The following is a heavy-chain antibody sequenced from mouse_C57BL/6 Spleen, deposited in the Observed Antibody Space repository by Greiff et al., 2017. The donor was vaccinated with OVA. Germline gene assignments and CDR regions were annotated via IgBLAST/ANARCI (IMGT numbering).Heavy chain of an antibody. V-gene: IGHV1-26*01. D-gene: IGHD2-4*01. Sequence: VQLQQSGPELVKPGASVKISCKASGYTFTDYYMNWVKQSHGKSLEWIGDINPNNGGTSYNQKFKGKATLTVDKSSSTAYMELRSLTSEDSAVYYCARGAGVYYDYDVHFDVWGTGTTVTVSS. CDR2: INPNNGGT. CDR1: GYTFTDYY. J-gene: IGHJ1*03. CDR3: ARGAGVYYDYDVHFDV.